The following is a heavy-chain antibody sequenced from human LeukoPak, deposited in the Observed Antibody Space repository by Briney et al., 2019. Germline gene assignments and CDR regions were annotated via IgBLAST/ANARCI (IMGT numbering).Heavy chain of an antibody. CDR1: GFTFSSYS. D-gene: IGHD3-16*01. CDR2: ISSSSSYI. V-gene: IGHV3-21*01. CDR3: ARDHGDDYVWGTKPDTFDI. J-gene: IGHJ3*02. Sequence: PGGSLRLSCAASGFTFSSYSMNWVRQAPGKGLEWVSSISSSSSYIYYADSVKGRFTISRDNAKNSLYLQMNSPRAEDTAVYYCARDHGDDYVWGTKPDTFDIWGQGTMVTVSS.